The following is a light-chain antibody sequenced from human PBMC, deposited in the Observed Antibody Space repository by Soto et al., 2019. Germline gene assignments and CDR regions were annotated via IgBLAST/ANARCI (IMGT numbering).Light chain of an antibody. J-gene: IGKJ1*01. Sequence: EIVLTQSPVTLSVSPGDRATLSCWATQGISTNLAWYQQKPGQAPRLLIYGASTRATGVPGRFSGSGSGTEFTLNISSLQSEDFAVYYCQQYGSSPTFGQGTKVDIK. CDR3: QQYGSSPT. CDR2: GAS. CDR1: QGISTN. V-gene: IGKV3-15*01.